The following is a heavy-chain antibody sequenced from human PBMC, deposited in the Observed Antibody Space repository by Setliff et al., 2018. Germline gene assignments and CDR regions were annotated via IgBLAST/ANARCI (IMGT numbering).Heavy chain of an antibody. CDR3: ARGRVEMATITPFDY. Sequence: SETLSLTCAVSGGSITRSNWWSWVRQSPGKGLEWIGEIYHSGSTNYNPSLKSRVTISVDKSKNQFSLKLSSVTAADTAVYYCARGRVEMATITPFDYWGQGTLVTVSS. D-gene: IGHD5-12*01. CDR2: IYHSGST. CDR1: GGSITRSNW. J-gene: IGHJ4*02. V-gene: IGHV4-4*02.